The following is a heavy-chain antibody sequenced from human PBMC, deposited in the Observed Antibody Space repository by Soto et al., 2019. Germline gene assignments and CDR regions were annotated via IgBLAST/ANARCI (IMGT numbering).Heavy chain of an antibody. CDR3: ARDPGIAPGGGSPDL. J-gene: IGHJ4*03. Sequence: PSETLALTSPVSGGSVSGGNYCWAWIRQPPGQRMERLGRFCDGGETNYNPSLRNRFNIPRDTSQNQFSLNLNSVTAAGRAGCSCARDPGIAPGGGSPDLWCHVTLVTVS. CDR1: GGSVSGGNYC. D-gene: IGHD6-13*01. CDR2: FCDGGET. V-gene: IGHV4-61*01.